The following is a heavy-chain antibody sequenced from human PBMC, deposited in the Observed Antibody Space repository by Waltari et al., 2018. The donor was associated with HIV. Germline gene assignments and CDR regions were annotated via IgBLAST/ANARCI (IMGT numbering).Heavy chain of an antibody. CDR3: ARSNGPLDY. CDR2: IYYSGST. Sequence: QVQLQESGPGLVKPSETLSLTCAVSGGSVSSGGDYWNWIRQPPGEGLEWIGYIYYSGSTNYNPSLRSRVTISVDLSKNQFSLKLRSVTAADTAVYYCARSNGPLDYWGQGTLVTVSS. D-gene: IGHD7-27*01. J-gene: IGHJ4*02. V-gene: IGHV4-61*08. CDR1: GGSVSSGGDY.